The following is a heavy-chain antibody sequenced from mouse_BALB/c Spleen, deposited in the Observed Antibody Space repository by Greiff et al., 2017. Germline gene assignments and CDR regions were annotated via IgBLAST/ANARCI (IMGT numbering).Heavy chain of an antibody. CDR1: GFTFSDYY. Sequence: EVKLMESGGGLVKPGGSLKLSCAASGFTFSDYYMYWVRQTPEKRLEWVATISDGGSYTYYPDSVKGRFTISRDNAKNNLYLQMSSLKSEDTAMYYCARGDGYYYAMDHWGQGTSVTVSS. D-gene: IGHD2-3*01. CDR3: ARGDGYYYAMDH. CDR2: ISDGGSYT. V-gene: IGHV5-4*02. J-gene: IGHJ4*01.